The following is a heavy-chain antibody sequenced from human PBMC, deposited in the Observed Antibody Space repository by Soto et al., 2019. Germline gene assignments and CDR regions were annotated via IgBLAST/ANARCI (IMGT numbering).Heavy chain of an antibody. Sequence: EVQMVESGGGLVQPGGYLRLPCAASGFTFSSYRMNWVRQAPGKGLEWVSYISSSSSTIYYADTVKGRFTISRDNAKNSLYLQMNSLRDEVTAGYYCARVIDMVVVVAATGMDVLGPGTTGTVAS. D-gene: IGHD2-15*01. V-gene: IGHV3-48*02. CDR3: ARVIDMVVVVAATGMDV. CDR1: GFTFSSYR. CDR2: ISSSSSTI. J-gene: IGHJ6*02.